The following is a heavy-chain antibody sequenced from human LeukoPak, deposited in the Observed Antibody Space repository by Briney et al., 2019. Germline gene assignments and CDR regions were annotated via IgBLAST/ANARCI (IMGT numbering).Heavy chain of an antibody. J-gene: IGHJ4*02. D-gene: IGHD6-13*01. CDR2: ISPSSHAI. V-gene: IGHV3-23*01. CDR3: AKGADSSNWSYDYFDY. Sequence: PGGSLRLSCAASGFTFSGYAMNWVRQAPGRELEWVSSISPSSHAIFGADSVKGRFTIFRDNSKNTLYLQMNSLRAEDTAVYYCAKGADSSNWSYDYFDYWGQGTLVAVSS. CDR1: GFTFSGYA.